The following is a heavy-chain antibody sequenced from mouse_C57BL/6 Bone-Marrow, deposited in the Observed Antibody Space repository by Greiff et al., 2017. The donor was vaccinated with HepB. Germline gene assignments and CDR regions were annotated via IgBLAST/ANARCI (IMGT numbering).Heavy chain of an antibody. CDR3: TRYRYYGRYFDV. V-gene: IGHV7-3*01. CDR2: IRNKANGYTT. D-gene: IGHD1-1*01. Sequence: DVKLVESGGGLVQPGGSLSLSCAASGFTFTDYYMSWVRQPPGKALEWLGFIRNKANGYTTEYSASVKGRFTSSRDNSQSILYLQMNALRAEDSATYYCTRYRYYGRYFDVWGTGTTVTVSS. CDR1: GFTFTDYY. J-gene: IGHJ1*03.